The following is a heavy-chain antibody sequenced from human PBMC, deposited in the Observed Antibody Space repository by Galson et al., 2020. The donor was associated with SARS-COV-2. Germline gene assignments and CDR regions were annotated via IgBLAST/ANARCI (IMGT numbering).Heavy chain of an antibody. CDR2: IKQDGSKR. J-gene: IGHJ3*02. V-gene: IGHV3-7*01. Sequence: GGSLRLSCAASGFTLSGYWMTWVRQAPGKGLEWVANIKQDGSKRCYVDSVKGRFTISRDNAKKSVYLQMNSLRAEDTAVYYCARVGWIAGAFDIWGQGTMVTVSS. CDR1: GFTLSGYW. CDR3: ARVGWIAGAFDI. D-gene: IGHD6-19*01.